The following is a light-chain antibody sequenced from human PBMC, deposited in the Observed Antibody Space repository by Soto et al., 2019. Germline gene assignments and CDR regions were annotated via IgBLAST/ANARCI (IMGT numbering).Light chain of an antibody. CDR3: QSYYSSLSGLEV. Sequence: QSVLTQPASVSGSPGQSITISCTGTSRDVGGYNYVSWHQQHPGKAPRVIITEVNNRPSGVPDRFSGSKSGTSASLAITGLQAEDEADYYCQSYYSSLSGLEVFGGGTKLTVL. J-gene: IGLJ3*02. V-gene: IGLV2-14*01. CDR2: EVN. CDR1: SRDVGGYNY.